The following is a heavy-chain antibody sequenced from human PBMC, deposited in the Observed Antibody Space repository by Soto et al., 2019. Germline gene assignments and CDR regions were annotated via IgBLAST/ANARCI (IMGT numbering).Heavy chain of an antibody. CDR3: ARVNQLLLVDY. Sequence: SETLSLTCAVYGGSFSGYYWSWIRQPPGKGLEWIGEINHSGSTNYNPSLKSRVTISVDTSKNQFSLKLSSVTAADTAVYYCARVNQLLLVDYWGQGTLVTVSS. J-gene: IGHJ4*02. D-gene: IGHD2-2*01. V-gene: IGHV4-34*01. CDR1: GGSFSGYY. CDR2: INHSGST.